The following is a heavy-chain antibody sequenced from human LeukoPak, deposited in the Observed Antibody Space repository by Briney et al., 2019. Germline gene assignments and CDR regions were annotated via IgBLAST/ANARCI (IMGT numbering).Heavy chain of an antibody. Sequence: SETLSLTCAVYGGSFSGYYWSWIRQPPGKGLEWIGEINHSGSTNYNPSLKSRVTISVDTSKNQFSLKLSSVTAADTVVYYCARGRTTYYGSGSYSFPRGMDVWGQGTTVTVSS. CDR2: INHSGST. V-gene: IGHV4-34*01. D-gene: IGHD3-10*01. CDR1: GGSFSGYY. CDR3: ARGRTTYYGSGSYSFPRGMDV. J-gene: IGHJ6*02.